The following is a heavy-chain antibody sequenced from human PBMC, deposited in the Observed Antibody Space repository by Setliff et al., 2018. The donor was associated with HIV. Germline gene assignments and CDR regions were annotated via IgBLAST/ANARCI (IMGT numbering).Heavy chain of an antibody. CDR1: GASISSHNYY. Sequence: SETLSLTCTVSGASISSHNYYWGWIRQSPGKGLEWIASIRSSGDTYYNPSLQSRVIISVDTSNNQISLQLRSVTAADTAVYYCARGPSGTYYREFDFWGQGTLVTVSS. CDR3: ARGPSGTYYREFDF. V-gene: IGHV4-39*07. D-gene: IGHD1-26*01. CDR2: IRSSGDT. J-gene: IGHJ4*02.